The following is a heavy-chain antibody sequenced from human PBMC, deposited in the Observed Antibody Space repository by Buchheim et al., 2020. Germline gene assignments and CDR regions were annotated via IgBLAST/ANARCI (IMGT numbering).Heavy chain of an antibody. CDR2: MNPNSGNT. CDR3: ARGWDGSGWLDYYYYGMDV. CDR1: GYTFTSYD. J-gene: IGHJ6*02. V-gene: IGHV1-8*01. D-gene: IGHD6-19*01. Sequence: QVQLVQSGAEVKKPGASVKVSCKASGYTFTSYDINWVRQATGQGPEWMGWMNPNSGNTGHAQKFQGRVTMTRITSISTAYMELSSLRSEDTAVYYCARGWDGSGWLDYYYYGMDVWGQGTT.